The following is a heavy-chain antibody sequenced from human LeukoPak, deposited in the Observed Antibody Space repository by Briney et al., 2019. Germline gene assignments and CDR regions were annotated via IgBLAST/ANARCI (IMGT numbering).Heavy chain of an antibody. D-gene: IGHD3-22*01. CDR2: ISYDGSNK. CDR3: ASPRTQGHSSGYYWGGYYFDY. Sequence: GGSLRLSCAASGFTFSSYAMPWVRQAPGKGLEWVAVISYDGSNKYYADSVKGRFTISRDNSKNTLYLQMNSLRAEDTAVYYCASPRTQGHSSGYYWGGYYFDYWGQGTLVTVSS. J-gene: IGHJ4*02. CDR1: GFTFSSYA. V-gene: IGHV3-30*04.